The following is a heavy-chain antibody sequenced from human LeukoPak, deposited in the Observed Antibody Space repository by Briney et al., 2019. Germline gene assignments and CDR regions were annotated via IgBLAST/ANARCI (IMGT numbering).Heavy chain of an antibody. CDR2: IYYSGSA. CDR3: ARKFCTSANCDRGYFGY. CDR1: GGSISSGGYY. D-gene: IGHD2-2*02. Sequence: SETLSLTCTVSGGSISSGGYYWSWIRQHPGKGLEWIATIYYSGSAYYNPSLNSRVTISVDTSKNQFSLKLSSVTASDTAIYYCARKFCTSANCDRGYFGYWGQGTLVTVSS. J-gene: IGHJ4*02. V-gene: IGHV4-39*01.